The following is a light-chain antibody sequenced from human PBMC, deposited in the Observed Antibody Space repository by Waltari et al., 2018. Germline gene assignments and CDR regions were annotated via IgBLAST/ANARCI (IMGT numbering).Light chain of an antibody. CDR3: QQYYDTPYT. CDR2: WAS. J-gene: IGKJ2*01. CDR1: QSLLYTSNNKNY. Sequence: DIVMTQSPDSLAVSLGEGATISCKSSQSLLYTSNNKNYLAWYQHKTGQPPKLLIYWASTRESGVPERFSGSGSGTDFSLTITSLQAEDVAVYYCQQYYDTPYTFGQGTRLDIK. V-gene: IGKV4-1*01.